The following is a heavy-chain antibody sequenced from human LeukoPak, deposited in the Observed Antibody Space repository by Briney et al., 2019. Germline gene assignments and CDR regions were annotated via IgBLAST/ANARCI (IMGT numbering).Heavy chain of an antibody. V-gene: IGHV4-34*01. D-gene: IGHD6-13*01. CDR1: GGSFSGYY. CDR2: INHSGST. Sequence: SETLSLTRAVYGGSFSGYYWSWIRQPPGKGLEWIGEINHSGSTNHNPSLKSRVTISVDTSKNQFSLKLSSVTAADTAVYYCARGAPNIAAAGTTHYFDDWGQGTLVTVSS. J-gene: IGHJ4*02. CDR3: ARGAPNIAAAGTTHYFDD.